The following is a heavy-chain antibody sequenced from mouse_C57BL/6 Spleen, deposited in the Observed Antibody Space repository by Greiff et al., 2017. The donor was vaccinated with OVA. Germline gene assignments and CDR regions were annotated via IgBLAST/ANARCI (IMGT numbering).Heavy chain of an antibody. D-gene: IGHD1-1*01. CDR2: IYPSSGTT. Sequence: VQLQQSGPELARPGASVKISCKASGYSFTNYGISWVKQSTGQGLEWIGVIYPSSGTTYYNEKFTGKATLTADKSSSTAYMELSCLTSEDSVVYFCARGYTTVIATDAYAMDYWGQGTSVTVSA. J-gene: IGHJ4*01. CDR1: GYSFTNYG. V-gene: IGHV1-81*01. CDR3: ARGYTTVIATDAYAMDY.